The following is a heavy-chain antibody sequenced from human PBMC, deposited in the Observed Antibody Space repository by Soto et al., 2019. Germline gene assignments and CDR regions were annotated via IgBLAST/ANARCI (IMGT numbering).Heavy chain of an antibody. Sequence: GESLKISCAASGFTVSSNYMSWVRQAPGKGLEWVSVIYSGGSTYYADSVKGRFTISRDNSKNTLYLQMNSLRAEDTAVYYCARGALGYCSSTSCYEVGNYYMDVWGKGTTVTVSS. J-gene: IGHJ6*03. D-gene: IGHD2-2*03. CDR1: GFTVSSNY. CDR3: ARGALGYCSSTSCYEVGNYYMDV. V-gene: IGHV3-66*01. CDR2: IYSGGST.